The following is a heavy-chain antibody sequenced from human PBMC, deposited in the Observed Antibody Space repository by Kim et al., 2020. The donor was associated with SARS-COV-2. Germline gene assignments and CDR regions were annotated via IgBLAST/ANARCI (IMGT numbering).Heavy chain of an antibody. CDR1: GFTFSDYY. CDR2: ISSSGNTI. Sequence: GGSLRLSCAASGFTFSDYYMNWIRQAPGKGLEWVSYISSSGNTIYYADSVKGRFTISRDNAKNSLYLQMSSLRAEDTAVYYCASTYYDSSGYSYLSYYFDYWGQGTLVTVSS. D-gene: IGHD3-22*01. J-gene: IGHJ4*02. CDR3: ASTYYDSSGYSYLSYYFDY. V-gene: IGHV3-11*01.